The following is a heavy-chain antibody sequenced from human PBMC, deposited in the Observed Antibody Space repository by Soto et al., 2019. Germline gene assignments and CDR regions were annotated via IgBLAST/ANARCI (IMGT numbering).Heavy chain of an antibody. CDR3: ARDLWGYCGTDCYPLDV. Sequence: TSETLSLTCTVSGGSISSYYWSWIRQPPGKGLEWIGYMYNTGSTVYNPSLKSRVTISVDTSKNQFYLKVNSVTAADTAVYYCARDLWGYCGTDCYPLDVWGQGTTVTVSS. J-gene: IGHJ6*02. D-gene: IGHD2-21*02. V-gene: IGHV4-59*01. CDR2: MYNTGST. CDR1: GGSISSYY.